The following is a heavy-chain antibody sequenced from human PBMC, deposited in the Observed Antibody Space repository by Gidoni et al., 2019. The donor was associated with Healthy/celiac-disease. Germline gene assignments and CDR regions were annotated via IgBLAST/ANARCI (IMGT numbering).Heavy chain of an antibody. CDR3: ATTYDYALDY. CDR2: FDTEDGET. D-gene: IGHD3-16*01. J-gene: IGHJ4*02. CDR1: GYNLTDLS. V-gene: IGHV1-24*01. Sequence: QVQLVQSGAAVEKPWASVAVSCRVSGYNLTDLSMHWVRQAPGKGPEWMGGFDTEDGETIDAEKFQGRVTMTEDTSTETAYMELSSLRDEDTAVYYCATTYDYALDYWGQGTLVTVSS.